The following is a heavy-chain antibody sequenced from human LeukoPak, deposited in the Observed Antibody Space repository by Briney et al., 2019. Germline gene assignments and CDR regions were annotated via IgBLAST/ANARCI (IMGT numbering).Heavy chain of an antibody. J-gene: IGHJ4*02. Sequence: SETLSLTCAVYGGSFSGYYWSWIRQPPGKGLEWIGEINHSGSTNYNPSLKSRVTISVDTSKNQFSLKLSSVTAADTAVYYCARGRGGSLRYYGSGSPRPFDYWGQGTLVTVSS. CDR3: ARGRGGSLRYYGSGSPRPFDY. D-gene: IGHD3-10*01. V-gene: IGHV4-34*01. CDR2: INHSGST. CDR1: GGSFSGYY.